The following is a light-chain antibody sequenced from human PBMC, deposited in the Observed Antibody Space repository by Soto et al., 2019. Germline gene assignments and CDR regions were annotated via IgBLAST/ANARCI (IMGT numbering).Light chain of an antibody. J-gene: IGLJ1*01. V-gene: IGLV2-8*01. Sequence: QSVLTQPPSASGSPGQSVAISCTGSSSDVGAYDYVSWYQQHPGKAPKLIIYEVTKRPSGVPDRFSGSKSGNTASLTVSGLQAEDEADYYCSSYTSSRAYVFGIGTKLTVL. CDR1: SSDVGAYDY. CDR3: SSYTSSRAYV. CDR2: EVT.